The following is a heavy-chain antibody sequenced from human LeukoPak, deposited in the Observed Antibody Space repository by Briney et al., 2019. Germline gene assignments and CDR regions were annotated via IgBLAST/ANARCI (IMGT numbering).Heavy chain of an antibody. V-gene: IGHV3-30*18. CDR3: AKGASRGYFDY. Sequence: GGSLRLSCAASGFTFSSYGMHWVRQAPGKGLGWVAVISYDGSNKYYADSVKGRFTISRDNSKNTLYLQMNSLRAEDTAVYYCAKGASRGYFDYWGQGTLVTVSS. J-gene: IGHJ4*02. CDR1: GFTFSSYG. CDR2: ISYDGSNK.